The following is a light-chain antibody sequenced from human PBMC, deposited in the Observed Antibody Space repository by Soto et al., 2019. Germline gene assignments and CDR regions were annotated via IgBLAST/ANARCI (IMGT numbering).Light chain of an antibody. CDR2: EVS. J-gene: IGLJ1*01. Sequence: QAVLTQPASLSGSPGQSVNIPCPGTNKEVGSYNPVSWYQQHPGKAPKLMIYEVSKRPSGVSNRFSGSKSGNTASLTISGLQAEDEADYYCCSYAGTSTPYVFGTGTKVTVL. V-gene: IGLV2-23*02. CDR1: NKEVGSYNP. CDR3: CSYAGTSTPYV.